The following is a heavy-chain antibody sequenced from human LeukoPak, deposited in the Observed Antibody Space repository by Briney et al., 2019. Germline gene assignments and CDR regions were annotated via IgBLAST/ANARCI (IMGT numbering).Heavy chain of an antibody. D-gene: IGHD3-10*01. V-gene: IGHV4-39*01. CDR2: IYYSGTT. Sequence: SETLSLTCSVSDGSITSSLYYWGWIRQPPGKELEWTGSIYYSGTTYYNPSLKSRVTISVDTSKKQFSLKLSSVTAADTAVYYCARTFYDSSGSQPRGGDAFHLWPHETMVTVSS. CDR3: ARTFYDSSGSQPRGGDAFHL. J-gene: IGHJ3*01. CDR1: DGSITSSLYY.